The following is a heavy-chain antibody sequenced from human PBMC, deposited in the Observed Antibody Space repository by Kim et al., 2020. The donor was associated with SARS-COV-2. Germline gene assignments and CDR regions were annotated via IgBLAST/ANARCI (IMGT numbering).Heavy chain of an antibody. Sequence: GGSLRLSCAASGFPFTDHYMGWIRQAPGKGLEWVSYMAGSSSTISYADSVRGRFTISRDNAKNLVFLQMNSLGVEDTAVYYCAREGLSGTYHFDNWGQGTLVTVSS. CDR1: GFPFTDHY. J-gene: IGHJ4*02. CDR3: AREGLSGTYHFDN. D-gene: IGHD1-26*01. CDR2: MAGSSSTI. V-gene: IGHV3-11*01.